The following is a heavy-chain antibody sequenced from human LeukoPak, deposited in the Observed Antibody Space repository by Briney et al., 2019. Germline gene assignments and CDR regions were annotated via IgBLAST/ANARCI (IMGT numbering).Heavy chain of an antibody. CDR2: IYYSGST. J-gene: IGHJ4*02. V-gene: IGHV4-30-4*01. CDR3: ASRYYDSSGYYDTDY. Sequence: SETLSLTCTVSGGSISSGDYYWSWIRQPPGKGLEWIGYIYYSGSTYYNPSLKSRVTISVDTSKNQFSLKLSSVTAADTAVYYCASRYYDSSGYYDTDYWGQGTLVTVSS. D-gene: IGHD3-22*01. CDR1: GGSISSGDYY.